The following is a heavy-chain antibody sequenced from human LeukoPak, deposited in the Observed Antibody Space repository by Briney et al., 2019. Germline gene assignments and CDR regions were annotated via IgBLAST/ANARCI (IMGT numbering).Heavy chain of an antibody. J-gene: IGHJ4*02. D-gene: IGHD1-26*01. CDR3: AKDIIGGRWWGYFDY. CDR1: GFTFDDYA. V-gene: IGHV3-43D*03. Sequence: PGGSLSLSCAASGFTFDDYAMHWVRQAAGKGLEGVSLISWDGDNTYYADSVKGRFTISRDNSKNSLYLQVNSLRAEDTALYYCAKDIIGGRWWGYFDYWGQGTLVTVSS. CDR2: ISWDGDNT.